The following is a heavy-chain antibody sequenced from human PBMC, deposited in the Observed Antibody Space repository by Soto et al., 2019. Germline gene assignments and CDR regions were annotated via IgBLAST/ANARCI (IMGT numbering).Heavy chain of an antibody. CDR2: IYPSDSDT. V-gene: IGHV5-51*01. Sequence: XESLKISWKGSGYNFAGYWIAWVRQMPGKGLELMGIIYPSDSDTRYRPSFQGQVTISADKSIGSAYLQWSSLRASDTAMYYCARGGVSTRTFDHWGQGPPVTVSS. J-gene: IGHJ4*02. D-gene: IGHD3-3*01. CDR1: GYNFAGYW. CDR3: ARGGVSTRTFDH.